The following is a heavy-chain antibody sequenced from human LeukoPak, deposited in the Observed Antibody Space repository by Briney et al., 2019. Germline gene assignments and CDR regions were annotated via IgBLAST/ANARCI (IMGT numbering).Heavy chain of an antibody. CDR3: AKDRNFWIGYSPLDN. Sequence: GGSLRLSCAASGFTFSSYAMSWVRQAPGKGLEWVSAISGSGGSTYYADSVKGRFTISRDNSKNTLYLQMNSLRAEDTAVYYCAKDRNFWIGYSPLDNWGQGTLVTVSS. J-gene: IGHJ4*02. CDR2: ISGSGGST. V-gene: IGHV3-23*01. CDR1: GFTFSSYA. D-gene: IGHD3-3*01.